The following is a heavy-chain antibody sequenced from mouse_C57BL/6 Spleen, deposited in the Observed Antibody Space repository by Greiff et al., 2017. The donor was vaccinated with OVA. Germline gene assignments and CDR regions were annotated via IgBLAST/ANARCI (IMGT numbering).Heavy chain of an antibody. CDR3: ARQRPNYYAMDY. Sequence: VKLMESGPGLVAPSQSLSITCTVSGFSLTSYGVHWVRQPPGKGLEWLVVIWSDGSTTYNSAIKSRLSISQDNSKSQVFLKMNSRQTDDTAGDYCARQRPNYYAMDYWGQGTSVTVSS. CDR1: GFSLTSYG. V-gene: IGHV2-6-1*01. J-gene: IGHJ4*01. CDR2: IWSDGST.